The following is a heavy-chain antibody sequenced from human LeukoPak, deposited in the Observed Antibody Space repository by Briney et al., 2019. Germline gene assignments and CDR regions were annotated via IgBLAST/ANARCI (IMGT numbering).Heavy chain of an antibody. CDR2: INPSSGST. CDR3: ARDWGYCSGGSCYRGAFDI. CDR1: GYTFTSYY. V-gene: IGHV1-46*01. D-gene: IGHD2-15*01. J-gene: IGHJ3*02. Sequence: ASVKVSCKASGYTFTSYYMHWVRQAPGQGLEWMGIINPSSGSTSYAQKFQGRVSMTRDMSTSTVYMELSSLRSEDTAVYYCARDWGYCSGGSCYRGAFDIWGKGTMVTVSS.